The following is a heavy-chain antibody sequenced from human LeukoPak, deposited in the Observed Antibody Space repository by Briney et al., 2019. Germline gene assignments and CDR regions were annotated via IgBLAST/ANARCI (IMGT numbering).Heavy chain of an antibody. CDR1: GYTFTSYY. CDR2: ISPSGGST. CDR3: ARGLTMVRGGHDAFDI. D-gene: IGHD3-10*01. Sequence: ASVKVSCKASGYTFTSYYIHWVRQAPGQGLEWMGTISPSGGSTTYSQKFQGRVTMTRDTSTTTVYMDLSSLRSDDTAVYYCARGLTMVRGGHDAFDIWGQGTMVTVSS. V-gene: IGHV1-46*01. J-gene: IGHJ3*02.